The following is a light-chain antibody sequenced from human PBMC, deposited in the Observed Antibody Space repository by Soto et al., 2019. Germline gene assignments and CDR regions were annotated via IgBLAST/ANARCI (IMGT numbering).Light chain of an antibody. CDR2: GAS. Sequence: EIVLTQSPATLSLSPGERATLSCRASQSVSSYLAWYQQKPGKAPRLLIYGASTRATGIPDRFSGSGSGTDFTLTISSLEPEDSAVYYCQQRHMWSITFGQGTRLEI. CDR1: QSVSSY. J-gene: IGKJ5*01. V-gene: IGKV3-11*01. CDR3: QQRHMWSIT.